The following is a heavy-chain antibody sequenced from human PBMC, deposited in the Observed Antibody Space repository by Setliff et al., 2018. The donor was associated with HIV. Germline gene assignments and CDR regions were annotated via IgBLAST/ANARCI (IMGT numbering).Heavy chain of an antibody. V-gene: IGHV4-39*01. CDR3: ARRGIAAAGSDS. CDR2: IYYSGST. Sequence: SETLSLTCTVSGGSISSNSYYWGWFRQPPGKGLEWIGSIYYSGSTYYTPSLKSRVTISVDTSQNQLSLKLNSVTAADTAVYYCARRGIAAAGSDSWGQGTLVTVSS. CDR1: GGSISSNSYY. D-gene: IGHD6-13*01. J-gene: IGHJ4*02.